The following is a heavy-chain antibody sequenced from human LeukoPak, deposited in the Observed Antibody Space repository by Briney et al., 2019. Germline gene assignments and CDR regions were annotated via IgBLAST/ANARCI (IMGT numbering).Heavy chain of an antibody. Sequence: PSETLSLTCTVSGGFISSYYWSWIRQTPGKGLEWIGYIYYSGSTNYNPSLKSRVTISVDTSKDQFSLKLSSVTAADTAVYYCAGGLDAYFDYWGQGTLVTVSS. D-gene: IGHD3-9*01. CDR3: AGGLDAYFDY. J-gene: IGHJ4*02. CDR1: GGFISSYY. CDR2: IYYSGST. V-gene: IGHV4-59*01.